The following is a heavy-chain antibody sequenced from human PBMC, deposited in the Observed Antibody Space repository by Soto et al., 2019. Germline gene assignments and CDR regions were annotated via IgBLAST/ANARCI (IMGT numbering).Heavy chain of an antibody. CDR3: ASIYVDRYDY. D-gene: IGHD3-16*01. V-gene: IGHV3-33*03. CDR2: IRNNRSNI. Sequence: GSLRLSCAASGFTFSSYGMHWVRQAPGKGLEWVAVIRNNRSNIYYADSVKGRFTISRDNAKNSLYLQMNSLRAEDTAVYYCASIYVDRYDYWGQGTLVTVSS. CDR1: GFTFSSYG. J-gene: IGHJ4*02.